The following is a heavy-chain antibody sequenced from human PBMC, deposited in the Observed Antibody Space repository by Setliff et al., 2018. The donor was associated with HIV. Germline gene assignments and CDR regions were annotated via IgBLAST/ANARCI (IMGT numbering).Heavy chain of an antibody. J-gene: IGHJ6*02. CDR1: GASISSNT. CDR2: IYNGNA. CDR3: ARRGDFFYYAMDV. Sequence: SETLTLTCIVSGASISSNTWSWIRQAPGKGLQWIGFIYNGNAYYNPSLKSRVTISVDRSKNQFSLKLSSVTAADTAVYYCARRGDFFYYAMDVWGQGTTVTVSS. V-gene: IGHV4-59*08.